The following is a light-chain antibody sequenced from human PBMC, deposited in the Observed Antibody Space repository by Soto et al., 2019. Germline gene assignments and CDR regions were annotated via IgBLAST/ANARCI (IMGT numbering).Light chain of an antibody. CDR2: AAS. Sequence: PLSLSPCSLSGSVVARGTITCRASQTTNNYLNWYQLKPGRAPKLLIYAASTLQTGVPSRCTGSGAGTDFTLTIISLQPEDYATDFCQQSYSMPYAFGPGTKVDIK. V-gene: IGKV1-39*01. CDR1: QTTNNY. J-gene: IGKJ2*01. CDR3: QQSYSMPYA.